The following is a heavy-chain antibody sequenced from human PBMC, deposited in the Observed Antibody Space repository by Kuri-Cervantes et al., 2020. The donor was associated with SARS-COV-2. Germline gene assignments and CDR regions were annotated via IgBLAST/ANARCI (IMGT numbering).Heavy chain of an antibody. CDR1: GFSLTTSGMC. J-gene: IGHJ4*02. Sequence: SGPKLVKTTQGLTLTCTFSGFSLTTSGMCVAWIRQPPGKALEWIARIDWDDDKYYKTSLNTRLSISKETSKDQVVLTMTNMDPVDTATYYCVRIRAATVIADYWGQGSLVTVSS. CDR3: VRIRAATVIADY. CDR2: IDWDDDK. V-gene: IGHV2-70*10. D-gene: IGHD4-11*01.